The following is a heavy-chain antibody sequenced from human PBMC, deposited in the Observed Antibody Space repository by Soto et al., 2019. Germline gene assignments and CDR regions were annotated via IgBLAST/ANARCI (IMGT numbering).Heavy chain of an antibody. V-gene: IGHV3-7*05. CDR2: IKQDGSEK. Sequence: EVQLVESGGGLVQPGGSLRLSCAASGFTFSSYWMTWVRQAPGKGLEWVANIKQDGSEKNYVDSVKGRFTISRDNAQNSLYLQMHSLRAEDTAVYYCARDRAMDDYWGQGTLVTVSS. J-gene: IGHJ4*02. CDR1: GFTFSSYW. D-gene: IGHD5-18*01. CDR3: ARDRAMDDY.